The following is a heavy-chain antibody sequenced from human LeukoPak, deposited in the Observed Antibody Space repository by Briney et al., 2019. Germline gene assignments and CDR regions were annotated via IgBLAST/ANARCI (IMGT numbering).Heavy chain of an antibody. CDR3: ARGPKGSSSWYSNYY. CDR1: GYTFTGYY. V-gene: IGHV1-2*02. CDR2: INPNSGGT. J-gene: IGHJ4*02. D-gene: IGHD6-13*01. Sequence: ASVKVSCKASGYTFTGYYMHWVRQAPGQGLEWMGWINPNSGGTNHAQKFQGRVTMTRDTSISTAYMELSRLRSDDTAVYYCARGPKGSSSWYSNYYWGQGTLVTVSS.